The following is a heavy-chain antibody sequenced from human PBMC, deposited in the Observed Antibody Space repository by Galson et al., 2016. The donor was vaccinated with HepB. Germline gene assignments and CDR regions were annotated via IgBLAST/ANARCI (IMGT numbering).Heavy chain of an antibody. CDR2: ISSSSTFI. V-gene: IGHV3-21*01. D-gene: IGHD2-8*02. J-gene: IGHJ4*02. CDR1: GFTFNIYI. Sequence: SLRLSCAASGFTFNIYIMNWVRQAPGKGLEWVSTISSSSTFIYYADSVKGRFTISRDNAKNSLYLQMNSLRAEDTAMYYCASGVCTGGNCYFDNWGQGTLVTVSS. CDR3: ASGVCTGGNCYFDN.